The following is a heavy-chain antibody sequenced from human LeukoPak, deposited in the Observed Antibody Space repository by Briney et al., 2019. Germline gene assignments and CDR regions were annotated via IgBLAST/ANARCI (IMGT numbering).Heavy chain of an antibody. Sequence: SETLSLTCTVSGGSISSGDYYWSWIRQPPGKGLEWIGYVYYSGSTYYNPSLKSRVTISVDTSKNQFSLKLSSVTAADTAVYYCASGYCSSTSCYQGDAFDIWGQGTTVTVSS. CDR1: GGSISSGDYY. CDR2: VYYSGST. D-gene: IGHD2-2*01. J-gene: IGHJ3*02. V-gene: IGHV4-30-4*08. CDR3: ASGYCSSTSCYQGDAFDI.